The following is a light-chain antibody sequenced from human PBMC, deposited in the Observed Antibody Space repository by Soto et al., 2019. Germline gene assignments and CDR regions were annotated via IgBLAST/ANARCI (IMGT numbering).Light chain of an antibody. V-gene: IGKV1-5*03. CDR3: QQYDSYPWT. CDR1: QSISNW. J-gene: IGKJ1*01. CDR2: KAS. Sequence: DIQTTQSPSTLSASGGDRVIITCRASQSISNWLAWYQQKPGKAPRLLIYKASRLENGVPSRFSGSGSGTEFTLTISSLQPDDFASYYCQQYDSYPWTFGQGTKVEIK.